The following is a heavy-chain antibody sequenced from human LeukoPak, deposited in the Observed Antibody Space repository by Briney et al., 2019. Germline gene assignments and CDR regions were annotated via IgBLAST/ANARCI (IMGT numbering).Heavy chain of an antibody. J-gene: IGHJ4*02. D-gene: IGHD6-13*01. CDR2: IGGSGVTT. V-gene: IGHV3-23*01. Sequence: GGSLRLSCEASGFTFSSYAMNWVRQAPGKGLEWVSTIGGSGVTTYYADSVKGRFTISRDNSKNTLHLQMNSLRAEDTAVYYCGKKLAAGGTHYWGQGTLVTVSS. CDR1: GFTFSSYA. CDR3: GKKLAAGGTHY.